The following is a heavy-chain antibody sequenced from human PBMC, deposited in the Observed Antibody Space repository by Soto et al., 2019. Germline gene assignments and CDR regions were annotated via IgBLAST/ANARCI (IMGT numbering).Heavy chain of an antibody. CDR1: GGTFSSYA. Sequence: GASVKVSCKASGGTFSSYAISWVRQAPGHGLEWMGGIIPIFGTANYAQKFQGRVTITADKSTSTAYMELSSLRSEDTAVYYCASSIVVVVAARYSGYYYYGMDVWGQGTTVTVSS. D-gene: IGHD2-15*01. CDR3: ASSIVVVVAARYSGYYYYGMDV. J-gene: IGHJ6*02. CDR2: IIPIFGTA. V-gene: IGHV1-69*06.